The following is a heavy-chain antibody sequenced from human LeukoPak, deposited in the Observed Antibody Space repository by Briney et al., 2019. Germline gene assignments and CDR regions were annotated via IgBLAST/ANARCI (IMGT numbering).Heavy chain of an antibody. CDR3: AREDRWWEGFDY. V-gene: IGHV3-20*04. Sequence: GGSLRLSCAASGFTFDDYAMSWVRQAPGKGLEWVSGINWNGDTTSYVDSVKGRFTISRDNAKNSVYLQMNSLRAEDTALYYCAREDRWWEGFDYWGQGTLVTVSS. CDR2: INWNGDTT. J-gene: IGHJ4*02. D-gene: IGHD1-26*01. CDR1: GFTFDDYA.